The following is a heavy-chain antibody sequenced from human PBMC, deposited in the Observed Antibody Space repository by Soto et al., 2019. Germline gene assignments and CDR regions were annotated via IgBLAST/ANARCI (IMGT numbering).Heavy chain of an antibody. CDR1: GDTCTTYD. D-gene: IGHD3-10*01. V-gene: IGHV1-8*01. CDR3: ARGRASGSYYLLDY. CDR2: INPNSGNI. Sequence: ASVKVSCKASGDTCTTYDINCVLQSTGHGLEWMGWINPNSGNIGYAQRFQGRVTMTRDTAIRTAYMEVSSLRSDDTAVYYCARGRASGSYYLLDYWGQGTLVTVSS. J-gene: IGHJ4*02.